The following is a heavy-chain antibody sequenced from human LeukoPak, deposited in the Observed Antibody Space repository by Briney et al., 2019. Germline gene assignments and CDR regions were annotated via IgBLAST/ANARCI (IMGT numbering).Heavy chain of an antibody. CDR1: ADSMNNYY. Sequence: SETLSLTCSVFADSMNNYYWTWIRQPPGKGLEWVGNMHPGGTTKFHPSLEGRVTMSIDTSNKQFSLRLRSVTAADTATYYCAKTGSLFGRFLDHWGPGALVIVSS. J-gene: IGHJ4*02. CDR2: MHPGGTT. V-gene: IGHV4-59*01. D-gene: IGHD3-10*02. CDR3: AKTGSLFGRFLDH.